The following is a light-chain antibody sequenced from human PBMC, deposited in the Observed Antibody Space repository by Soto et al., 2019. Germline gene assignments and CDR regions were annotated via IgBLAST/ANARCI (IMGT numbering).Light chain of an antibody. Sequence: DIVMTQSPDSLAVSLGERATINCKSSQSVLYSPNNKNYLAWYQQKPGQPPKLLVYWASTRESGVPDRFSGSGSGTEFTLTISSLQAEDVAVYYCQQYSTGPYTFGQGTKLEIK. V-gene: IGKV4-1*01. J-gene: IGKJ2*01. CDR1: QSVLYSPNNKNY. CDR3: QQYSTGPYT. CDR2: WAS.